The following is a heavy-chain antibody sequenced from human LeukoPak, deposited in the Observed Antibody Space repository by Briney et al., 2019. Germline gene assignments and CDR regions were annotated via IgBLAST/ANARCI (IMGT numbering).Heavy chain of an antibody. Sequence: PGGSLRLSCAASGFMINSYAMTWVRQAPGRGLEWVSSISSGGGSTYYADSVKGRFTISRDKSKNTLYLQMNSLRAEDTAVYYCANVGPSQILVPTSYYYFDLWYRGT. CDR3: ANVGPSQILVPTSYYYFDL. CDR2: ISSGGGST. CDR1: GFMINSYA. V-gene: IGHV3-23*01. J-gene: IGHJ2*01. D-gene: IGHD2-2*01.